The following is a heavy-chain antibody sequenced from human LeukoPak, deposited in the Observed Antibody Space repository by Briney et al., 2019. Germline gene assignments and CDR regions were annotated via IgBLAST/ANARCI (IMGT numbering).Heavy chain of an antibody. D-gene: IGHD5-18*01. J-gene: IGHJ4*02. CDR3: ARDRGGYSYG. Sequence: PGGSLRLSCAASGFTFSDYYMSWIRQAPGKGLEWVSYISSGSSYTNYADSVKGRFTISRDNAKSSLYLQMNSLRAEDTAVYYCARDRGGYSYGWGQGTLVTVSS. V-gene: IGHV3-11*06. CDR2: ISSGSSYT. CDR1: GFTFSDYY.